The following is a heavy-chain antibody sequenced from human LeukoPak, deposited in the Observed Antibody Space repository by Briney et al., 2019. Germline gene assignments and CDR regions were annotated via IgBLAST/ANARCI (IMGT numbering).Heavy chain of an antibody. V-gene: IGHV1-18*04. CDR3: ARDQEGFDY. CDR1: GYTFSSYA. Sequence: ASVKVSCKASGYTFSSYAISWVRQAPGQGLEWMGWISADNGNTNHAQKFQGRVTVTRDTSTSTVHMELSGLRSEDTAVYYCARDQEGFDYWGQGTLVTVSS. J-gene: IGHJ4*02. CDR2: ISADNGNT.